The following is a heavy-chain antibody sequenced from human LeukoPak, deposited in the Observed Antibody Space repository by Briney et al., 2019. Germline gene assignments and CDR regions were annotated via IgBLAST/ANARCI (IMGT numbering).Heavy chain of an antibody. J-gene: IGHJ4*02. V-gene: IGHV3-33*01. CDR3: ARGTDYYDSTGFDY. CDR2: TWYDGSNK. D-gene: IGHD3-22*01. Sequence: PGRSLRLSCAASGVTFSSYGMHWVRQAPGKGLEWVAVTWYDGSNKYYADSVKGRFTISRDNSKNTLYLQMNSLRAEDTAVYYCARGTDYYDSTGFDYWGQGTLVTVSS. CDR1: GVTFSSYG.